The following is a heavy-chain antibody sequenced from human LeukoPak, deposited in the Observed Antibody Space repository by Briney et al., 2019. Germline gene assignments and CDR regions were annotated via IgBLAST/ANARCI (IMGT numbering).Heavy chain of an antibody. CDR3: ARDPHIVVVTVVDY. Sequence: GGSLRLSCAASGFTFSSYAMHWVRQAPGKGLEWVAVISYDGSNKYYADSVKGRFTISRDNSKNTLYLQMNSLRAEDTAVYYCARDPHIVVVTVVDYWGQGTLVTVSS. D-gene: IGHD2-21*02. V-gene: IGHV3-30*04. CDR1: GFTFSSYA. J-gene: IGHJ4*02. CDR2: ISYDGSNK.